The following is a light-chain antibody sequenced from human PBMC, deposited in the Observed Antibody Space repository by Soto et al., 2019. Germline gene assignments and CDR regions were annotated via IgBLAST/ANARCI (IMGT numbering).Light chain of an antibody. CDR1: QSVSSSY. V-gene: IGKV3-20*01. CDR2: GAS. J-gene: IGKJ5*01. CDR3: QHYVTSSIT. Sequence: EIVLTPSPGTLSLSPVERATLSCRASQSVSSSYLAWYQQKPGRAPRLLMYGASSRATGTPDRISGGGSGTDFTLTISRLEPEDFAVYYCQHYVTSSITFGQGTRLEIK.